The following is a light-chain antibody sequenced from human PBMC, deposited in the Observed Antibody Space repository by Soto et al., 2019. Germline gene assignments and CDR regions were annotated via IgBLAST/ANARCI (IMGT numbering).Light chain of an antibody. J-gene: IGKJ1*01. CDR1: QSVSSN. Sequence: EIVMTQSPATLLVSPVERATLSCRASQSVSSNLAWYQQKPGQAPRLLIYGASTRATGIPARFSGSGSGTEFTLTISSLQSEDFAVYYCQQYNNWPPRTFGQGTKVEIK. CDR2: GAS. V-gene: IGKV3-15*01. CDR3: QQYNNWPPRT.